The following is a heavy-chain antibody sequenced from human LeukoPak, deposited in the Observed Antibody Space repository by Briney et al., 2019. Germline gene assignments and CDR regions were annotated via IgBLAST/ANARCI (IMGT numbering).Heavy chain of an antibody. CDR1: GGSISSYY. CDR2: INHSGST. CDR3: ARGQVTDY. V-gene: IGHV4-34*01. Sequence: PSETLSLTCTVSGGSISSYYWSWIRQPPGKGLEWIGEINHSGSTNYNPSLKSRVTISVDTSKNQFSLKLSSVTAADTAVYYCARGQVTDYWGQGTLVTVSS. J-gene: IGHJ4*02.